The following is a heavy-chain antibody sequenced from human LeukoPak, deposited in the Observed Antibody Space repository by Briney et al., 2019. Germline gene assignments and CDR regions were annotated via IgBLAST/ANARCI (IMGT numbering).Heavy chain of an antibody. J-gene: IGHJ4*02. CDR2: ISYDGSEK. CDR1: GFTFSSYG. CDR3: AKDSVGGVHY. Sequence: PGGSLRLSCAVSGFTFSSYGMHWIRQAPGRGLEWMSFISYDGSEKYYADSVKGRFTISRDKSKNTLFLQMNSLRGDDTAVYFCAKDSVGGVHYWGQGTLVTVSS. D-gene: IGHD6-19*01. V-gene: IGHV3-30*18.